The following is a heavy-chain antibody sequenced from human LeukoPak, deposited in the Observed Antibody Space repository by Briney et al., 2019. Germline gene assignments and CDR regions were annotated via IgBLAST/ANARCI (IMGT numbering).Heavy chain of an antibody. Sequence: GGSLRLSCAASGFTFRNYAMTWVRQAPGKGLDWVALIGARDGRTYYADPVKGRFTISRDNSKNTLDLQMSSLRAEDTAVYYCVKDRFGSFDPWGQGTLVTVSS. J-gene: IGHJ5*02. V-gene: IGHV3-23*01. CDR2: IGARDGRT. D-gene: IGHD5-18*01. CDR1: GFTFRNYA. CDR3: VKDRFGSFDP.